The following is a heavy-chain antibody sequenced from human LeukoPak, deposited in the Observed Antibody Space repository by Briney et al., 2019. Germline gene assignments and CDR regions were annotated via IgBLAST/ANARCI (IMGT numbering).Heavy chain of an antibody. V-gene: IGHV4-59*08. CDR3: ARHGGFFDY. CDR1: GGSISSYY. Sequence: SWTLSLTCTVSGGSISSYYWSWIRQPPGKGLEWIGEIYYSGSTNYNSSLKSRVTISVDTSKKQFSLKLSSVTAADTAVYYCARHGGFFDYWGQGTLVTVSS. CDR2: IYYSGST. D-gene: IGHD2-15*01. J-gene: IGHJ4*02.